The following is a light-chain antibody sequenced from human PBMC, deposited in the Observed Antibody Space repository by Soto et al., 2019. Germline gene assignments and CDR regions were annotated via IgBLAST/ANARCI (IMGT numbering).Light chain of an antibody. V-gene: IGLV1-44*01. CDR1: SSNIGSRT. CDR2: TNN. J-gene: IGLJ3*02. CDR3: AAWDDSLKGWV. Sequence: QSVLTQPPSASGTPGQRVTISCSGTSSNIGSRTVNWYQQLPGTAPKLLIYTNNQRPSGVPDRFSGSKSGTSASLAISGLQSEDEAYYYCAAWDDSLKGWVFGGGTKLTVL.